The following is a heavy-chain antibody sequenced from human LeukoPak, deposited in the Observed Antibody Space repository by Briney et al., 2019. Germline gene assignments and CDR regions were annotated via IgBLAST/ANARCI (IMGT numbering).Heavy chain of an antibody. CDR1: RFTVSSSY. J-gene: IGHJ4*02. CDR2: FYSGGST. CDR3: AKDRRPYYDFWTPPDY. Sequence: GGSLRLSCAASRFTVSSSYMSWVRQAPGKGLEWVSVFYSGGSTYYADSVKGRFTISRDNAKNSLYLQMNSLRAEDTALYYCAKDRRPYYDFWTPPDYWGQGTLVTVSS. D-gene: IGHD3-3*01. V-gene: IGHV3-53*05.